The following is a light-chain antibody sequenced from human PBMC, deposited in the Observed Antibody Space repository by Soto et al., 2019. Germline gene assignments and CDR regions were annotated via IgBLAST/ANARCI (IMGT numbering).Light chain of an antibody. J-gene: IGKJ1*01. Sequence: DIQMTQSPSSLSASVGDRVTITCRASQSISSYLNWYQQKPGKAPTLLIYAASSLQSGVPSRFSGSGSATDFTLTISSLQPEEFATYYCQHSYSTLWTFGQGTKVEIK. CDR2: AAS. CDR3: QHSYSTLWT. CDR1: QSISSY. V-gene: IGKV1-39*01.